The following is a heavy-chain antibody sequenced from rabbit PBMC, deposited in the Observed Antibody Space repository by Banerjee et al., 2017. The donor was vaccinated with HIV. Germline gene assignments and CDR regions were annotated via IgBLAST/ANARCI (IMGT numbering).Heavy chain of an antibody. CDR1: GVSFSDKDV. CDR2: IDTNNGDT. Sequence: QSLEESGGGLVKPEGSLTLTCKASGVSFSDKDVMCWVRQAPGKGLEWIACIDTNNGDTDYANWPKGRFTISKTSSTTVTLQMTSLTAADTATYFCARNYVNAFDPWGPGTLVTVS. CDR3: ARNYVNAFDP. D-gene: IGHD1-1*01. V-gene: IGHV1S40*01. J-gene: IGHJ2*01.